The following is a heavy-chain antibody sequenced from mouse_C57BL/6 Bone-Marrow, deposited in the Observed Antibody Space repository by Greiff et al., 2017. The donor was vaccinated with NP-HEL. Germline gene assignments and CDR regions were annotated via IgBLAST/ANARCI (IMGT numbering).Heavy chain of an antibody. CDR2: IDPENGDT. D-gene: IGHD2-3*01. CDR3: TTFYDYFDY. CDR1: GFNIKDDY. Sequence: EVKLMESGAELVRPGASVKLSCTASGFNIKDDYMHWVKQRPEQGLEWIGWIDPENGDTEYASKFQGKATITADTSSNTAYLQLSSLTSEDTAVYYCTTFYDYFDYWGQGTTLTVSS. V-gene: IGHV14-4*01. J-gene: IGHJ2*01.